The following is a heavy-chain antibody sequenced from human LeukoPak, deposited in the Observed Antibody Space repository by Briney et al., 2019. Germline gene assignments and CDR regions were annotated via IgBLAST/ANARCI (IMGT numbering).Heavy chain of an antibody. Sequence: GGSLRLSCAASGIPFSNFWMHWVRQALGKGLEWVSRIENDGRSSTYAASVKGRFTISRDNAKNMLYLQMNDLRVEDTAFYYCAFRSVAGRGVDNWGQGTLVTVSS. CDR1: GIPFSNFW. CDR3: AFRSVAGRGVDN. D-gene: IGHD6-19*01. J-gene: IGHJ4*02. CDR2: IENDGRSS. V-gene: IGHV3-74*01.